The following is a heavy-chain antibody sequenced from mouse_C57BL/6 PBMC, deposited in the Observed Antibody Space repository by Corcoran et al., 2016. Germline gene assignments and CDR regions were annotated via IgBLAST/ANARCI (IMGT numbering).Heavy chain of an antibody. CDR3: ARGSTMVTTRGVWFAY. V-gene: IGHV1-84*01. Sequence: QIQLQQSGPELVKPGASVKISCKASGYTFTDYYINWVKQRPGQGLEWIGWIYPGSGNTKYNEKFKGKATLTVDTSSSTAYMQLSSLTSEDSAVYFCARGSTMVTTRGVWFAYWGQGTLVTVSA. J-gene: IGHJ3*01. D-gene: IGHD2-2*01. CDR1: GYTFTDYY. CDR2: IYPGSGNT.